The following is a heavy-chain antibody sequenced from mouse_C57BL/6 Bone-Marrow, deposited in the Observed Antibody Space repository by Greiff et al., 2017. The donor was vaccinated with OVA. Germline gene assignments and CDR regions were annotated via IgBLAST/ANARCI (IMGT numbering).Heavy chain of an antibody. CDR3: AREIARYYYGSSSYFDY. D-gene: IGHD1-1*01. CDR2: INPSSGYT. Sequence: VQLVESGAELAKPGASVKLSCKASGYTFTSYWMHWVKQRPGQGLEWLGYINPSSGYTKYNQKFKDKATLTADKSSSTAYMQLSSLTYEDSAVYYCAREIARYYYGSSSYFDYWGQGTTLTVSS. CDR1: GYTFTSYW. J-gene: IGHJ2*01. V-gene: IGHV1-7*01.